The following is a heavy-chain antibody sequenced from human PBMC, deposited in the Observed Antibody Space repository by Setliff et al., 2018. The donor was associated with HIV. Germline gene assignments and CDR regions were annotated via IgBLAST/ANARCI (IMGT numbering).Heavy chain of an antibody. CDR2: IYYSGST. V-gene: IGHV4-31*03. CDR3: ARRDRSGFYYWYFDL. D-gene: IGHD3-22*01. Sequence: SETLSLTCTVSGGSIGSGGYYWSWIRQHPGKGLEWIGYIYYSGSTYHNPSLKSRVTISVDTSKNQFSLKLNSVTAADTAVYYCARRDRSGFYYWYFDLWGRGTLVTVSS. CDR1: GGSIGSGGYY. J-gene: IGHJ2*01.